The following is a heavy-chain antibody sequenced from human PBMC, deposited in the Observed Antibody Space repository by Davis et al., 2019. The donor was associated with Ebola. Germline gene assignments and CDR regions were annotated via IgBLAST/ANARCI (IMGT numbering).Heavy chain of an antibody. Sequence: AASVKVSCKASGYTFTGYYMHWVRQAPGQGLEWMGWMNSNSGNTGYAQKFQGRVTMTRKTSISTRFMALSSLRSEDTAVYYSARVPQFWGSLRYFYYSMDVWGKGTTVTVSS. CDR2: MNSNSGNT. J-gene: IGHJ6*04. CDR1: GYTFTGYY. CDR3: ARVPQFWGSLRYFYYSMDV. D-gene: IGHD7-27*01. V-gene: IGHV1-8*02.